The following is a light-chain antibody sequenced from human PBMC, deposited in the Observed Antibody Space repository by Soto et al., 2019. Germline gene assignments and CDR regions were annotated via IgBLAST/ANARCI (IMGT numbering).Light chain of an antibody. Sequence: QSVLTQPPSASGTPGQRVTISCSGSSSNIGSNTVHWYQQLPGTARKLLIYGQNQRPSGVPDRFSGSKSGTSASLAISGLQSEDEGDYYCAVWDDSLDGRVFGGGTKLTVL. CDR3: AVWDDSLDGRV. CDR2: GQN. V-gene: IGLV1-44*01. J-gene: IGLJ2*01. CDR1: SSNIGSNT.